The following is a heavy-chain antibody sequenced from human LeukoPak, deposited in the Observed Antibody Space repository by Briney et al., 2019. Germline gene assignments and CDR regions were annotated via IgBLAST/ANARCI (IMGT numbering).Heavy chain of an antibody. Sequence: PGRSLRLSCAASGFTFSSYAMHWVRQAPGKGLEWVAVISDDGSNKYYAGSVKGRFTISRDNSKNTLYLQMNSLRAEDTAVYYCAGVQQQLDAFDYWGQGNLVTVSS. D-gene: IGHD6-13*01. CDR2: ISDDGSNK. V-gene: IGHV3-30*04. J-gene: IGHJ4*02. CDR3: AGVQQQLDAFDY. CDR1: GFTFSSYA.